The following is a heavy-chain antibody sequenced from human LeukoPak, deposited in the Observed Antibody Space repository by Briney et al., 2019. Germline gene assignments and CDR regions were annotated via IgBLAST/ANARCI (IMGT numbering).Heavy chain of an antibody. CDR3: AKVRPTPSIAVAGMMDY. CDR2: ITSDGTST. D-gene: IGHD6-19*01. J-gene: IGHJ4*02. Sequence: PGGSLRLSCAASGFTFSSYWMHWVRQAPGQGLVWVSRITSDGTSTAYADSVKGRFTISRDNSKNTLYLQMNSLRAEDTAVYYCAKVRPTPSIAVAGMMDYWGQGTLVTVSS. V-gene: IGHV3-74*01. CDR1: GFTFSSYW.